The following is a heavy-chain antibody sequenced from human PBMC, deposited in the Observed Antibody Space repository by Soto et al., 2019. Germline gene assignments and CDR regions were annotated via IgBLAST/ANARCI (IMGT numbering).Heavy chain of an antibody. V-gene: IGHV1-18*01. Sequence: QVQLVQSGAEVKKPGASVKVSCKASGYTFTSYGISWVRQAPGKGLEWMGWISAYNGNTNYAQKLQGRVTKTTDTSTSTAYMELRSLRSDDTAVYYCARDFTPYVGAKGPDDYWGQGTLVTVSS. J-gene: IGHJ4*02. D-gene: IGHD1-26*01. CDR3: ARDFTPYVGAKGPDDY. CDR2: ISAYNGNT. CDR1: GYTFTSYG.